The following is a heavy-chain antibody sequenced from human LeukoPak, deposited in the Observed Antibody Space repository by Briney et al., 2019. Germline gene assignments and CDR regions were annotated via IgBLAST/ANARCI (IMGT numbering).Heavy chain of an antibody. CDR3: AVGADYYYGMDV. V-gene: IGHV4-34*01. CDR2: INHSGST. D-gene: IGHD3-16*01. CDR1: GGSFSGYY. J-gene: IGHJ6*02. Sequence: SETLSFTCAVYGGSFSGYYWSWIRQPPGKGLEWIGEINHSGSTNYNPSLKSRVTISVDTSKNQFSLKLSSVTAADTAVYYCAVGADYYYGMDVWGQGTTVTVSS.